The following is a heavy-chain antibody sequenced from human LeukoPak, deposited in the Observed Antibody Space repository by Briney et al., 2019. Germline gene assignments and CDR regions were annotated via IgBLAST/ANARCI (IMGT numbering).Heavy chain of an antibody. J-gene: IGHJ4*02. D-gene: IGHD2-21*01. CDR3: ARDIYGGHDY. Sequence: GGSRRLACAAAGFTFSNYWMSWVRQVPGKGLGWVANINQDGSEKYYVDSVEGRFPIYRDNAKKSLYLHVNSLRAEDTAVYYCARDIYGGHDYWGQGTLLTVSS. CDR2: INQDGSEK. V-gene: IGHV3-7*04. CDR1: GFTFSNYW.